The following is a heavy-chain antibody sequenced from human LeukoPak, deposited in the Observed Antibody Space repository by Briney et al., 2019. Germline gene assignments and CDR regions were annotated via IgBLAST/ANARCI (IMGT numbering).Heavy chain of an antibody. CDR1: GFTFSSYD. J-gene: IGHJ6*01. Sequence: GGSLRLSCAASGFTFSSYDMHWVRHATGKGLEWVSAIGTAGDTYYPGSVKGRFTISRENAKSSLYLQINSLRAGDTAVYYCARERGPDYRTEALDGMDVWGQGTTFTVSS. D-gene: IGHD3-16*02. CDR2: IGTAGDT. V-gene: IGHV3-13*01. CDR3: ARERGPDYRTEALDGMDV.